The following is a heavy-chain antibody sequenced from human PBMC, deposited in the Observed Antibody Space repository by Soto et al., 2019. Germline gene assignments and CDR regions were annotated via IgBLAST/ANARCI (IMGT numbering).Heavy chain of an antibody. D-gene: IGHD6-13*01. CDR2: ISPSNNYI. V-gene: IGHV3-21*04. Sequence: GSLRLSCAASRFTFSSYTMNWVRQAPGKGLEWVSSISPSNNYIYYADSVKGRFTISRDNSKNTLYLQMNSLRAEDTAVYYCARGSAAGGYWGQGTLVTVSS. CDR1: RFTFSSYT. CDR3: ARGSAAGGY. J-gene: IGHJ4*02.